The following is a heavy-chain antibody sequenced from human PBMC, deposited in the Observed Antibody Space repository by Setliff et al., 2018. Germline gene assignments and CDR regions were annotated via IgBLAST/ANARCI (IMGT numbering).Heavy chain of an antibody. Sequence: SVKVSCKASGGSFRNSGSGWVRQAPGQGLEWIGGIVPIYGPAKYAQKFQGRVEITTDESTNTAYMELSSLTSDDTATYYWAKASVWVVDANCGSFDVWGQGTMVTVSS. J-gene: IGHJ3*01. CDR2: IVPIYGPA. D-gene: IGHD2-15*01. CDR3: AKASVWVVDANCGSFDV. V-gene: IGHV1-69*05. CDR1: GGSFRNSG.